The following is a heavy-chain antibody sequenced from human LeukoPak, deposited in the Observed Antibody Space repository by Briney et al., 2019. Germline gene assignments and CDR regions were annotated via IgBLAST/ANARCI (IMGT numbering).Heavy chain of an antibody. J-gene: IGHJ4*02. CDR2: IYTSGDT. V-gene: IGHV4-61*02. D-gene: IGHD1-26*01. CDR3: ARHPTKWELRLSLDY. CDR1: GGSISSGSYY. Sequence: SETLPLTCTVPGGSISSGSYYWSWIRQPAGKGLEWIGRIYTSGDTNYNPSLKSRVTISVDTSKNQFSLKLSSVTAADTAVYYCARHPTKWELRLSLDYWGQGILVTVSS.